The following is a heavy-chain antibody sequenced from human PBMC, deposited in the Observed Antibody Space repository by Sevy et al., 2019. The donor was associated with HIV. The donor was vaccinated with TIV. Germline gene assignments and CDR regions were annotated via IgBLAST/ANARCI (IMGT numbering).Heavy chain of an antibody. J-gene: IGHJ4*02. CDR3: ASGHYDRSGSAGLPYYIPFDS. CDR1: GGTFSSDT. D-gene: IGHD3-22*01. CDR2: ITPISGRT. V-gene: IGHV1-69*13. Sequence: ASVKVSCKAAGGTFSSDTISWVRQAPGQGLEWLGGITPISGRTTHAQKFHDKVTITAVESTSTVYLDLSSLRSEDTAVYYCASGHYDRSGSAGLPYYIPFDSWGQGTLVTVSS.